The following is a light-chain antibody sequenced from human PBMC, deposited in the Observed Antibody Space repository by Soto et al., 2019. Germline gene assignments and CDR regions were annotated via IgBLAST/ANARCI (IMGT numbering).Light chain of an antibody. J-gene: IGKJ3*01. Sequence: EMVLTQSPATLYLSPGERATLSCSASQSVRSYLAWYQQKPGQTPRLLIYDAFNRATGIPARFSGSGSGTDFTLNISSLEHEDFEVYYCQQRGNWPQTFGPGNKLDI. CDR1: QSVRSY. CDR3: QQRGNWPQT. CDR2: DAF. V-gene: IGKV3-11*01.